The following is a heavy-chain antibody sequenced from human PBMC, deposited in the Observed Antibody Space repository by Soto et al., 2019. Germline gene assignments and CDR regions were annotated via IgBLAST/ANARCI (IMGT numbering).Heavy chain of an antibody. Sequence: QVQLVESGGGVVQPGRSLRLSCAASGFTFSSYGMHWVRQAPGKGLEWVAVISYDGSNKYYADSVKGRFTISRDNSKNTLYLQMNSLRAEDTAVYYCAKDRYGDFLFDSWGQGTLVTVSS. D-gene: IGHD4-17*01. V-gene: IGHV3-30*18. CDR2: ISYDGSNK. J-gene: IGHJ4*02. CDR3: AKDRYGDFLFDS. CDR1: GFTFSSYG.